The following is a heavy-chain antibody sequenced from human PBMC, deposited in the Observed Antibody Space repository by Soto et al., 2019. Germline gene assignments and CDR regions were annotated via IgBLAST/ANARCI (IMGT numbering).Heavy chain of an antibody. CDR1: GYTFTSYA. Sequence: GSVKVSCKASGYTFTSYAMHWVRQAPGQRLEWMGWINAGNGNTKYSQKFQGRVTITRDTSASTAYMELSSLRSEDTAVYYCARFVHYDFCSGYYPSGMDVWGRGTTVTVSS. V-gene: IGHV1-3*01. CDR3: ARFVHYDFCSGYYPSGMDV. J-gene: IGHJ6*02. CDR2: INAGNGNT. D-gene: IGHD3-3*01.